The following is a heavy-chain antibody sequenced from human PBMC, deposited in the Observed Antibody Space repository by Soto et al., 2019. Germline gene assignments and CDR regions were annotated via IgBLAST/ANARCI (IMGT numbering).Heavy chain of an antibody. CDR2: ISGSGGNT. Sequence: GGSLRLSCAASGFTFSIYAMSWVRQAPGKGLEWVSAISGSGGNTYYADSVKGRFTISRDNSKNTLYLQMNSLKTEDTAVYYCTTDLGYSSSWYTRAFDIWGQGTMVTVSS. J-gene: IGHJ3*02. V-gene: IGHV3-23*01. D-gene: IGHD6-13*01. CDR1: GFTFSIYA. CDR3: TTDLGYSSSWYTRAFDI.